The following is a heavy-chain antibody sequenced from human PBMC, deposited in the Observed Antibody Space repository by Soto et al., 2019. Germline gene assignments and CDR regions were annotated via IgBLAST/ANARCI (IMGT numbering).Heavy chain of an antibody. CDR2: IYYSGST. CDR1: GGSISSSSYY. Sequence: QLQLQESGPGLVKPSETLSLTCTVSGGSISSSSYYWGWIRQPPGKGLEWIGSIYYSGSTYYNPSLKSRVTISVDTSKNQFSLKLSSVTAADTAVYYCASSRNRQSLDHAFDIWGQGTMVTVSS. J-gene: IGHJ3*02. V-gene: IGHV4-39*01. D-gene: IGHD6-19*01. CDR3: ASSRNRQSLDHAFDI.